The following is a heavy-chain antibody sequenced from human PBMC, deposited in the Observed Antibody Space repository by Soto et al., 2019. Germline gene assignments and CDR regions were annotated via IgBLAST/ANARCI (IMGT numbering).Heavy chain of an antibody. CDR3: ARGRYYYDSSGYYSDY. V-gene: IGHV1-69*01. D-gene: IGHD3-22*01. CDR1: GGTFSSYA. J-gene: IGHJ4*02. Sequence: QVQLVQSGAEVKKPGSSVKVSCKASGGTFSSYAISWVRQAPGQGLEWMGGIIPIFGTANYAQKFQGRVTITADESTSTAYMELSRLRSEDTAVYYCARGRYYYDSSGYYSDYWGQGTLVTVSS. CDR2: IIPIFGTA.